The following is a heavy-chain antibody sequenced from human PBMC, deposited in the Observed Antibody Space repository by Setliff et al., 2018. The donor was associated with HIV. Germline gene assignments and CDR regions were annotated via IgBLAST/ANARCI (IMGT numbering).Heavy chain of an antibody. Sequence: GGSLRLSCAASGFTFDDYAMHWVRQPPGKGLEWVASIGRDSNHIGYADSVKGRFTVSRDNAKNSLYLQMNSVRAEDKAVYYCAKDWDPAGEFYYMDVWGQGTMVTVSS. CDR2: IGRDSNHI. CDR1: GFTFDDYA. V-gene: IGHV3-9*01. D-gene: IGHD3-16*01. J-gene: IGHJ6*03. CDR3: AKDWDPAGEFYYMDV.